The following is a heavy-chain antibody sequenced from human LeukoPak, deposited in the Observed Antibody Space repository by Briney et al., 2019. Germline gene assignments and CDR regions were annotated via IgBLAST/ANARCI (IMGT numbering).Heavy chain of an antibody. Sequence: SETLSLTCTVSGGSISSYYWSWIRQPAGEGLEWIGRIYTSGSTNYNPSLKSRVTMSVDTSKNQFSLKLSSVTAADTAVYYCARDFTMVRGARGLNWFDPWGQGTLVTVSS. V-gene: IGHV4-4*07. CDR3: ARDFTMVRGARGLNWFDP. D-gene: IGHD3-10*01. CDR2: IYTSGST. CDR1: GGSISSYY. J-gene: IGHJ5*02.